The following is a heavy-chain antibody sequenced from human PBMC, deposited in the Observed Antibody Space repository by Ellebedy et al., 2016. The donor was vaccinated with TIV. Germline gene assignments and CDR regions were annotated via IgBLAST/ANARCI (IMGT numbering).Heavy chain of an antibody. D-gene: IGHD6-19*01. J-gene: IGHJ4*02. CDR3: VRDIAVAGGI. CDR1: GFTFDDYA. CDR2: IGWRSSSI. V-gene: IGHV3-9*01. Sequence: SLKISCAASGFTFDDYAMHWVRQAPGKGLEWVSGIGWRSSSIGYADSVKGRFTMSRDNAKNSLFLHMTSLRADDTAVYYCVRDIAVAGGIWGQGTLVTVSS.